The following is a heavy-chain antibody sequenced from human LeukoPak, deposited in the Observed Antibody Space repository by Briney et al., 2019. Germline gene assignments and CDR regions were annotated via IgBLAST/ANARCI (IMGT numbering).Heavy chain of an antibody. J-gene: IGHJ4*02. CDR3: ASNTGTVFDN. V-gene: IGHV4-59*01. CDR1: GDFITAYY. D-gene: IGHD1-1*01. Sequence: SETLSLTCTVSGDFITAYYWSWIRQAPGKGLEWIGYVYYSGKTEYNPSLRSRVTISLEMSNHQSSLKLTSVTAADTAVYYCASNTGTVFDNWGQGALATVSS. CDR2: VYYSGKT.